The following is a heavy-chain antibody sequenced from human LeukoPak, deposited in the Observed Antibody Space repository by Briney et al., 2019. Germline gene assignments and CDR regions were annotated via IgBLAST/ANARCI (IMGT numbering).Heavy chain of an antibody. CDR1: GGTFSSYA. J-gene: IGHJ4*02. CDR3: ARDEDGSGYDFGY. D-gene: IGHD5-12*01. V-gene: IGHV1-69*13. Sequence: SVKVSCKASGGTFSSYAISWVRQAPGQGLEWMGGIIPIFGTANYAQRFQGRVTITADESTSTAYMELCSLRSEDTAVYYCARDEDGSGYDFGYWGQGTLVTVSS. CDR2: IIPIFGTA.